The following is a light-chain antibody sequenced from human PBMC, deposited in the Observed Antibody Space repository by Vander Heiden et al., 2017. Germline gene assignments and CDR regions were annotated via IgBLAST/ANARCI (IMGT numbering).Light chain of an antibody. J-gene: IGLJ2*01. CDR2: GNS. CDR1: SSNIGAGYD. Sequence: QSGLTQPPSVAGAPGRRGTIACSGSSSNIGAGYDVHWYQQLPGTAPKLLLYGNSNQPSGVPDRFSGSKSGTSASLAITGLQAEDEANYYCQSYDSSMSGVVFGGGTKLTVL. V-gene: IGLV1-40*01. CDR3: QSYDSSMSGVV.